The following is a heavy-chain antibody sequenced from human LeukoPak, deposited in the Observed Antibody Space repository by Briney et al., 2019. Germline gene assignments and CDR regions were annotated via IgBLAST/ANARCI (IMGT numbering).Heavy chain of an antibody. D-gene: IGHD6-6*01. J-gene: IGHJ4*02. CDR3: AKDPFHSSSAGLDY. Sequence: SGGSLRLSCAASGFTFSSYWMSWVRQAPGKGLEWVANIKQDGSEKYYVDSVKGRFTISRDNAKNTLYLQMNSLRAEDTAVYYCAKDPFHSSSAGLDYWGQGTLVTVSS. V-gene: IGHV3-7*01. CDR2: IKQDGSEK. CDR1: GFTFSSYW.